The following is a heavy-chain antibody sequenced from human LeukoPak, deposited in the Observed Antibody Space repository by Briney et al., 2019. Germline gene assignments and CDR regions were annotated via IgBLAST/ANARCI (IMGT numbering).Heavy chain of an antibody. CDR3: ARGRQGYHFDY. D-gene: IGHD5-18*01. CDR1: GFTFSSYS. J-gene: IGHJ4*02. V-gene: IGHV3-48*01. Sequence: GGSLRLSCAASGFTFSSYSMNWVRQAPGKGLEWVSYISSSSSTIYYADSVKGRFTISRDNAKNSLYLQMNSLRAEDTAVYYCARGRQGYHFDYWGQGTLVTVSS. CDR2: ISSSSSTI.